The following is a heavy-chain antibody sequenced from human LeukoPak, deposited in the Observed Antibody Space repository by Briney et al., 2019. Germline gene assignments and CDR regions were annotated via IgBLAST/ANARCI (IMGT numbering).Heavy chain of an antibody. CDR3: ARDEIRIAAAGFYFDY. CDR1: GFTFSSYG. V-gene: IGHV3-30*03. CDR2: ISYDGSNK. Sequence: PGRSLRLSCAASGFTFSSYGMHWVRQAPGKGLEWVAVISYDGSNKYYADSVKGRFTISRDNSKNTLYLQMNSLRAEDTAVYYCARDEIRIAAAGFYFDYWGQGTLVTVSS. D-gene: IGHD6-13*01. J-gene: IGHJ4*02.